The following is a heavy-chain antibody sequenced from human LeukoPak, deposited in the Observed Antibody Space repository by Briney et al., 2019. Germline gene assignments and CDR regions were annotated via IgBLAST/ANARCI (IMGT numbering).Heavy chain of an antibody. CDR3: ARQESYHYGSGSYSNRLYYYYYYMDV. D-gene: IGHD3-10*01. CDR2: INHSGST. V-gene: IGHV4-34*01. J-gene: IGHJ6*03. CDR1: GGSFSGYY. Sequence: PSETLSLTCAVYGGSFSGYYWSWIRQPPGKGLKWIGEINHSGSTNSNPSLKSRVTISVETSKNQFSLKLSSVTAADTAVYYCARQESYHYGSGSYSNRLYYYYYYMDVWGKGTTVTISS.